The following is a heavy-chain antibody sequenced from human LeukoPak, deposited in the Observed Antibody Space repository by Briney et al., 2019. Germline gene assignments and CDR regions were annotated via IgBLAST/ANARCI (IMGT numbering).Heavy chain of an antibody. D-gene: IGHD1-26*01. V-gene: IGHV4-34*01. CDR2: INHSGST. CDR1: GGSFSGYY. J-gene: IGHJ4*02. CDR3: ARVGATQVLPGPGYYFDY. Sequence: SETLSLTCAVYGGSFSGYYWSWIRQPPGKGLEWIGEINHSGSTNYNPSLKGRVTISVDTSKNQFSLKLSSVTAADTAVYYCARVGATQVLPGPGYYFDYWGQGTLVTVSS.